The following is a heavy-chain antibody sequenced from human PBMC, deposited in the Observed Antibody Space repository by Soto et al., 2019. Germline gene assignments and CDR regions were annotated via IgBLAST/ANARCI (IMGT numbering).Heavy chain of an antibody. V-gene: IGHV3-23*01. CDR3: AKDLSYPSGSSDY. CDR1: GFTFSSHV. J-gene: IGHJ4*02. Sequence: GGSLRLSCAASGFTFSSHVMSWVRQAPGKGLEWVSAISGSDGSTYYADSVKGRFTISRDNSKNTLYLQMNSLRAEDTAVYYCAKDLSYPSGSSDYWGQGTLVTVS. D-gene: IGHD3-10*01. CDR2: ISGSDGST.